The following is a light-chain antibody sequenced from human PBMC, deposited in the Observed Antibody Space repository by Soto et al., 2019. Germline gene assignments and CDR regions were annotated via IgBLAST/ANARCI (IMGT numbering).Light chain of an antibody. CDR2: GAS. J-gene: IGKJ2*01. Sequence: EIVLTQSPGTLSLSPGERAALSCRASQSISSSFLAWYQHKPGQAPRLLIHGASSRATGIPDRFSGSGSGTYFTLTISRLDPEDFAVYYCQLYGSSLVTFGQGTKVEIK. V-gene: IGKV3-20*01. CDR3: QLYGSSLVT. CDR1: QSISSSF.